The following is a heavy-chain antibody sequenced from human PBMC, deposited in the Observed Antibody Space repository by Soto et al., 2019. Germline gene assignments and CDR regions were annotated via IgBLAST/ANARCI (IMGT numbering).Heavy chain of an antibody. CDR1: GYTFTSYA. V-gene: IGHV7-4-1*01. CDR2: INTNTGNP. D-gene: IGHD2-15*01. CDR3: AREYCSGGSCYSAAFDY. J-gene: IGHJ4*02. Sequence: GASVKVSCKASGYTFTSYAMNWVRQAPGQGLEWMGWINTNTGNPTYAQGFTGRFVFSLDTSVSTAYLQICSLKAEDTAVYYCAREYCSGGSCYSAAFDYWGQGTLVTVSS.